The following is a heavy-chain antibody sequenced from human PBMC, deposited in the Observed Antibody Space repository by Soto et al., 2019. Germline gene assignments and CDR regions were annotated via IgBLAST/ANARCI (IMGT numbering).Heavy chain of an antibody. D-gene: IGHD2-15*01. CDR1: VVSISSGGYS. V-gene: IGHV4-30-2*01. CDR3: ARSERGSKVDP. J-gene: IGHJ5*02. Sequence: TLSLTCAFSVVSISSGGYSCSWIRQPPWKGLEWIGYIYHSGSTYYNPSLKSRVTISVDRSKNQFSLKLSSVTAADTAVYYCARSERGSKVDPLGQGTLVTVSS. CDR2: IYHSGST.